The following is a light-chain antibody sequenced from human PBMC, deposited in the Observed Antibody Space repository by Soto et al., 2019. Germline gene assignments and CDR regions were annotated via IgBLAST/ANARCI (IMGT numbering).Light chain of an antibody. CDR3: QQYNYWPPYT. V-gene: IGKV3-15*01. J-gene: IGKJ2*01. CDR1: QSISSN. CDR2: GAS. Sequence: EIVMTQSPATLSVSPGERATLSCRASQSISSNLAWYQQQPGQAPRLLIYGASTRTTGIPARFSGSGSGTEFTLTISSLQSADFAVYYCQQYNYWPPYTFGQGTKLEIK.